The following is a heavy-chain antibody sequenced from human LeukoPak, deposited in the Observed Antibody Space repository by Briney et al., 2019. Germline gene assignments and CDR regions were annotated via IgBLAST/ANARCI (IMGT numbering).Heavy chain of an antibody. CDR1: GGSISSGSYY. Sequence: PSETLSLTCTVSGGSISSGSYYWSWIRQPAGKGLEWIGRIYTSGSTNYNPSLKSRVTISVDTSKNQFSLKLSSVTVADTAVYYCARDAHGVGATDYWGQGTLVTVSS. CDR2: IYTSGST. V-gene: IGHV4-61*02. D-gene: IGHD1-26*01. J-gene: IGHJ4*02. CDR3: ARDAHGVGATDY.